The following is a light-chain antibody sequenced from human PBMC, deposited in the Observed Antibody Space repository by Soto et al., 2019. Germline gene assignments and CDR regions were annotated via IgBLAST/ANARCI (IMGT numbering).Light chain of an antibody. Sequence: DIQMTQSPSSLSASVGDRVTITCRASQTISTYLNWYQQNPGKAPKLLIYAASSLQSGVPSRFSGSGSGTDFTLTISSLQPEDFATYYWHQRSNLPYTFGQGTKLEIK. CDR2: AAS. CDR3: HQRSNLPYT. J-gene: IGKJ2*01. CDR1: QTISTY. V-gene: IGKV1-39*01.